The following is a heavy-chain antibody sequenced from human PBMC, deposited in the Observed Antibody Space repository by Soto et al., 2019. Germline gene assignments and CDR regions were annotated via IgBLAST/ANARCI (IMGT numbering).Heavy chain of an antibody. CDR3: ARDIIKRDHGLGWDV. D-gene: IGHD4-17*01. J-gene: IGHJ6*02. CDR1: GFIFSDYY. Sequence: GGSLRLSCAASGFIFSDYYMSWIRQAPGKGLEWVSYISSSGKNIFYLDSVKGRFTVSRDNAKKALYLQIDSLRAEDTAVYYCARDIIKRDHGLGWDVWGQGTTVTVSS. CDR2: ISSSGKNI. V-gene: IGHV3-11*01.